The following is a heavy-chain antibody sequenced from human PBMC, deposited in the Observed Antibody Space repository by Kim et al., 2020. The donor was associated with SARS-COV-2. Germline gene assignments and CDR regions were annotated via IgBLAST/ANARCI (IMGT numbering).Heavy chain of an antibody. CDR3: ARDGDSSSWYDYDAFDI. J-gene: IGHJ3*02. D-gene: IGHD6-13*01. CDR1: GFTFSSYS. CDR2: ISSSSSYI. Sequence: GGSLRLSCAASGFTFSSYSMNWVRQAPGKGLEWVSSISSSSSYIYYADSVKGRFTISRDNAKNSLYLQMNSLRAEDTAVYYCARDGDSSSWYDYDAFDIWGQGTMVTVSS. V-gene: IGHV3-21*01.